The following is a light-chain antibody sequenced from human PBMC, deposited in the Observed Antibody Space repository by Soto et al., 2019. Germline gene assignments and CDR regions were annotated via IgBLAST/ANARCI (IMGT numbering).Light chain of an antibody. CDR3: QQYDRSPRT. CDR1: QSVRDSF. CDR2: GAS. Sequence: EIVLTQSPGTLSLSPGERATLSCRASQSVRDSFLAWYQQKPGQAPRLLIYGASSRATGIPDRFSGSGSGTDFTLTISRLEPEDFAVYYCQQYDRSPRTCGQGTKVEI. J-gene: IGKJ1*01. V-gene: IGKV3-20*01.